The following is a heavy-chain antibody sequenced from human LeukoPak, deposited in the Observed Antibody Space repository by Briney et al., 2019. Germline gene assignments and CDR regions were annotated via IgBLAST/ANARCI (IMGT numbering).Heavy chain of an antibody. CDR2: VNENSRRT. V-gene: IGHV3-23*01. Sequence: GSLRLSCAASGFRFSDYAMGWVRQAPGKGLGWVFTVNENSRRTYYADSVKGRFTMSRDNSKNTLYLQMNSLRAEDTAIYYCTKEGRPNSRGGYYDYWGQGTRVTVSS. CDR1: GFRFSDYA. CDR3: TKEGRPNSRGGYYDY. D-gene: IGHD3-22*01. J-gene: IGHJ4*02.